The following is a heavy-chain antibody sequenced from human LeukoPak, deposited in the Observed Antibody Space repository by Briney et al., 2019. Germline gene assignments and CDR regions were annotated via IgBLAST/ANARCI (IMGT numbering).Heavy chain of an antibody. CDR1: GYTFTSYY. J-gene: IGHJ6*02. CDR2: ISPSGGST. D-gene: IGHD3-16*01. Sequence: ASVKVSCKASGYTFTSYYMHWVRQAPGQGLEWMGIISPSGGSTSYAQKFQGRVTMTRDMSTSTVYMELSSLRSEDTAVYYCARDWGEHYYYYGMDVWGQGTTVTVSS. V-gene: IGHV1-46*01. CDR3: ARDWGEHYYYYGMDV.